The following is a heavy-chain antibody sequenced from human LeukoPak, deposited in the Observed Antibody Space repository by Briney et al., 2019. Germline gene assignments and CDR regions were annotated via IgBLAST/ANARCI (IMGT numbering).Heavy chain of an antibody. V-gene: IGHV4-34*01. CDR1: GGSISSYY. Sequence: SETLSLTCTVSGGSISSYYWSWIRQPPGKGLEWIGEINHSGSTNYNPSLKSRVTISVDTSKNQFSLKLSSVTAADTAVYYCARGGVIAVAGTWAFDYWGQGTLVTVSS. J-gene: IGHJ4*02. CDR2: INHSGST. D-gene: IGHD6-19*01. CDR3: ARGGVIAVAGTWAFDY.